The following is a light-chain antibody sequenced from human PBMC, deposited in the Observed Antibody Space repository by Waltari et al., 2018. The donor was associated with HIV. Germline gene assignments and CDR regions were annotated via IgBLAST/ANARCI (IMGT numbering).Light chain of an antibody. CDR2: ANA. CDR3: QSYDSALSGSV. V-gene: IGLV1-40*01. Sequence: QSVLTQPPSVSGAPGQRVTISCTGSSSNIGAGYDVHWYQQLPVTAPKLVIYANANRPSGVPDRFSGAKSGTSASLAITGLQAEDDADYYCQSYDSALSGSVFGGGTKLTVL. CDR1: SSNIGAGYD. J-gene: IGLJ2*01.